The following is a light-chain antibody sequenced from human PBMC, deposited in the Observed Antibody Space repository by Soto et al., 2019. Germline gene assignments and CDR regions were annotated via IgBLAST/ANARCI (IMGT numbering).Light chain of an antibody. V-gene: IGKV3-15*01. Sequence: EVVMTQSPATLSVSPGERVTLSCRASQSVSDNLAWYQQKPGQAPRLLIYGASTRATGIPARFSGSGSGTECTLTISRLQSEDFAVYFGQQSNNWPYTFGQGTKLDIK. J-gene: IGKJ2*01. CDR3: QQSNNWPYT. CDR1: QSVSDN. CDR2: GAS.